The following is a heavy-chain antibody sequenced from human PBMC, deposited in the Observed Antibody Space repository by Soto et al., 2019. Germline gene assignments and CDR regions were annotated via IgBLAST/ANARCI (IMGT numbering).Heavy chain of an antibody. CDR2: IDPSGGAP. CDR3: ARVPYDTTAYYAF. V-gene: IGHV1-46*01. CDR1: GYTFTTYY. J-gene: IGHJ4*02. D-gene: IGHD3-22*01. Sequence: QVQLVQSGAEVKRPGASVRISCKACGYTFTTYYIHWVRQAPGQGLEWMGIIDPSGGAPTFAQNFQCRITITRHTSANLFYLTLSSLTSDDTAVYYCARVPYDTTAYYAFWGQGTLVTVSS.